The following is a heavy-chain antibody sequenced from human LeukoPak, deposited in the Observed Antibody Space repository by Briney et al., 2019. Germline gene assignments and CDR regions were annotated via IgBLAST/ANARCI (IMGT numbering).Heavy chain of an antibody. CDR2: ISSSGSTI. Sequence: PGGSLRLSCAASGFTFSDYYMSWIRQAPGKGLEWVSYISSSGSTIYYADSVKGRFTISRDNAKNSLYLQMNSLRAEDTAVYYCARDSTAAGYNWFDPWGQGTLVTVSS. J-gene: IGHJ5*02. CDR1: GFTFSDYY. D-gene: IGHD6-13*01. CDR3: ARDSTAAGYNWFDP. V-gene: IGHV3-11*04.